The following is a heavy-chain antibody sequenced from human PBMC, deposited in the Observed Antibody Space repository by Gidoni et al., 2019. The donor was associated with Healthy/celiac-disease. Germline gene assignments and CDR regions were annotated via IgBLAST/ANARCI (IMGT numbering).Heavy chain of an antibody. CDR2: ISSSSSTI. V-gene: IGHV3-48*01. CDR3: ASMNSRFGELHFDY. Sequence: EVQLVESGGGLVQPGGSLRLSCAASGFTFSSYSMNWGRQAPGKGLEWVSYISSSSSTIYYADSVKGRFTISRDNAKNSLYLQMNSLRAEDTAVYYCASMNSRFGELHFDYWGQGTLVTVSS. J-gene: IGHJ4*02. CDR1: GFTFSSYS. D-gene: IGHD3-10*01.